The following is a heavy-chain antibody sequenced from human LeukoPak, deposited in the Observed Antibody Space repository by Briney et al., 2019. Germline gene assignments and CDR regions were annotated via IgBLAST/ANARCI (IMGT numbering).Heavy chain of an antibody. CDR1: GYTFTGYY. CDR3: ARDRTRTGYSSGWYHDY. Sequence: APVEVSCKASGYTFTGYYMHWVRQAPGQGLEWMGWINPNSGGTNYAQKFQGRVTMTRDTSISTAYMELSRLRSDDTAVYYCARDRTRTGYSSGWYHDYWGQGTLVTVSS. V-gene: IGHV1-2*02. CDR2: INPNSGGT. J-gene: IGHJ4*02. D-gene: IGHD6-19*01.